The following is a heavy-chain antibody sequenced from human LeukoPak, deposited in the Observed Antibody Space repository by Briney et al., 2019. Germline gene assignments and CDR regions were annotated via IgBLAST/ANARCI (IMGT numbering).Heavy chain of an antibody. J-gene: IGHJ4*02. CDR1: GFTFSTYV. D-gene: IGHD3-10*01. Sequence: PGESLRLSCSVSGFTFSTYVMHWVRQAPGKGLEYVSAISSNGDNTYYADSVKGRFTISRDNSKNTLYLQMSSLRADDTAVYYCVRGSGYWGQGTLVPVFS. CDR2: ISSNGDNT. CDR3: VRGSGY. V-gene: IGHV3-64D*06.